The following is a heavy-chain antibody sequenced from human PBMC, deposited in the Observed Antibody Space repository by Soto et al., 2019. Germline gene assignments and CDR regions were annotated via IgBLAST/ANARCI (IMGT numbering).Heavy chain of an antibody. CDR1: GGTFSSYA. D-gene: IGHD3-22*01. V-gene: IGHV1-69*13. Sequence: SVKVSCKASGGTFSSYAISWVRQAPGQGLEWMGGIIPIFGTANYAQKFQGRVTITADESTSTAYMELSSLRSEDTAVYYCARPYYYDSSGDGYYFDYWGQGTLVTVSS. J-gene: IGHJ4*02. CDR3: ARPYYYDSSGDGYYFDY. CDR2: IIPIFGTA.